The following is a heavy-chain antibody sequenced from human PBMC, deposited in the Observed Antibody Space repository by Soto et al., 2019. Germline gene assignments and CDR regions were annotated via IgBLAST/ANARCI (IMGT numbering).Heavy chain of an antibody. CDR1: GFTFSSYW. D-gene: IGHD1-7*01. CDR3: ARGITGTTDLYRRYYYYYMDV. J-gene: IGHJ6*03. CDR2: INSDGSST. Sequence: GGSLRLSCAASGFTFSSYWMHWVRQAPGKGLVWVSRINSDGSSTSYADSVKGRFTISRDNAKNTLYLQMNSLRAEDTAVYYCARGITGTTDLYRRYYYYYMDVWGKGTTVTVSS. V-gene: IGHV3-74*01.